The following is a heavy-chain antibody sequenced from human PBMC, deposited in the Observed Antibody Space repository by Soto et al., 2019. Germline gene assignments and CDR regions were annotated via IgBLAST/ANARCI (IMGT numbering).Heavy chain of an antibody. CDR1: GDSISSGGYY. Sequence: PSETLSLTCTVSGDSISSGGYYWSWIRQHPGKGLEWIGYIYYSGSTYYNPSLKSRVTISVDTSKNQFSLKLSSVTAADTAVYYCARGQWLTGFDYWGQGTLVTVS. D-gene: IGHD6-19*01. CDR2: IYYSGST. J-gene: IGHJ4*02. V-gene: IGHV4-31*03. CDR3: ARGQWLTGFDY.